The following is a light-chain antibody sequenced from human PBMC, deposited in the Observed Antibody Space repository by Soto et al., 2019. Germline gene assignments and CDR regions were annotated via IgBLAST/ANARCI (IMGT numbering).Light chain of an antibody. Sequence: EIVLTQSPATLSLSPVEIAKLYCMSSQSVSSYLAWYQQKPGQAPRLLIYDASNRATGIPARFSGSGSGTDFTLTIRSLEPEDFAVYYCQQRSNWPLFTCGPGTKVDIK. V-gene: IGKV3-11*01. CDR2: DAS. CDR1: QSVSSY. J-gene: IGKJ3*01. CDR3: QQRSNWPLFT.